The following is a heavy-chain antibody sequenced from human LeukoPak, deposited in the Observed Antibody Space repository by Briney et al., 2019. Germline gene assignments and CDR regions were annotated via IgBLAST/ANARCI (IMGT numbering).Heavy chain of an antibody. CDR1: GGSISSGGYY. D-gene: IGHD5-24*01. Sequence: SQTLSLTCTVSGGSISSGGYYWSWIRQHPGKGLEWIGYIYYSGSTYYNPSLKSRVTISVDTSKNQFSLKLSSVTAADTAVYYCTRETFTDLRVGSGFYYFDYWGQGTLVTVSS. CDR2: IYYSGST. CDR3: TRETFTDLRVGSGFYYFDY. V-gene: IGHV4-31*03. J-gene: IGHJ4*02.